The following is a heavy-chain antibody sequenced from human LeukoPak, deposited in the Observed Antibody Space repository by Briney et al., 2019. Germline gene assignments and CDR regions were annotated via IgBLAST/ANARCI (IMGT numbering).Heavy chain of an antibody. CDR1: GGSISSGSYY. CDR3: ARTDIVLMVYAIVHFDL. J-gene: IGHJ2*01. D-gene: IGHD2-8*01. V-gene: IGHV4-39*01. Sequence: SETLSLTCTVTGGSISSGSYYWGWIRQPPGKELEWIASIYYSGSTYYKPSLKSRVTISVDTSKNQFSLKLNSVTAADTAVYYCARTDIVLMVYAIVHFDLWGRGTLVTVSS. CDR2: IYYSGST.